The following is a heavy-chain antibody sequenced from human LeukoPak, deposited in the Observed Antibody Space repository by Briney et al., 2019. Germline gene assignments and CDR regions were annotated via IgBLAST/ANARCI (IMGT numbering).Heavy chain of an antibody. CDR1: GGSISSYY. CDR2: IYYSGSI. D-gene: IGHD4-17*01. J-gene: IGHJ5*02. Sequence: SSETLSLTCTVSGGSISSYYWSWIRQPPGKGLEWIGYIYYSGSINYNPSLKSRVTISVDTSKNQFSLKLSSVTAADTAVYYCAKLFYGDPSYNWFDPWGQGTLVTVSS. V-gene: IGHV4-59*01. CDR3: AKLFYGDPSYNWFDP.